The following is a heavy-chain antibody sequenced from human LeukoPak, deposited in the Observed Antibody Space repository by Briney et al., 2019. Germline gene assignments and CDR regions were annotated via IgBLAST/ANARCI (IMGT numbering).Heavy chain of an antibody. Sequence: PSETLSLTCAVSGGSISSGDYYWSWIRQPPGKGLEWIGYIYYSGSTYYNPSLKSRVTISVGTSKNQFSLKLSSVTAADTAVYYCAREAYGDYVVYWGQGTLVTVSS. V-gene: IGHV4-30-4*01. CDR2: IYYSGST. J-gene: IGHJ4*02. CDR1: GGSISSGDYY. D-gene: IGHD4-17*01. CDR3: AREAYGDYVVY.